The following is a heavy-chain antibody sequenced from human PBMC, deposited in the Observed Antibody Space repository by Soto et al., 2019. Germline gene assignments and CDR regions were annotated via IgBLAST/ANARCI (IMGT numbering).Heavy chain of an antibody. D-gene: IGHD6-13*01. Sequence: GGSLRLSCVISRFPLSNYALNWVRPAPGKGLEWVSSISGSGDTTYHADSVKGRCTISRDNSKNTLYLQMNSLRVEDTALYYCAKADYSYSWAPGDYWGQGTLVTVSS. V-gene: IGHV3-23*01. CDR3: AKADYSYSWAPGDY. CDR2: ISGSGDTT. CDR1: RFPLSNYA. J-gene: IGHJ4*02.